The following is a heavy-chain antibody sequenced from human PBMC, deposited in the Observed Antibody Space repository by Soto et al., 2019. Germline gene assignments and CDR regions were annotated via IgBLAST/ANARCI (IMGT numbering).Heavy chain of an antibody. V-gene: IGHV3-30-3*01. J-gene: IGHJ4*02. CDR1: GFSLSSYT. D-gene: IGHD3-16*01. Sequence: QVQLVESGGGMVQPGRSLRLSCVASGFSLSSYTMHWVRQAPGKGLEWLAVISYDGSNNYFAGSVKGRFTISRDNSKNTLYLQMNSLRAEDTAVFYCAREGWVFDCWGQGTLVTVSS. CDR3: AREGWVFDC. CDR2: ISYDGSNN.